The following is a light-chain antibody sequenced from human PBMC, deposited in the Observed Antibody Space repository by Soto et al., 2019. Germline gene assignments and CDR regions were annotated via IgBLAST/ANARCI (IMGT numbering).Light chain of an antibody. J-gene: IGKJ2*01. CDR2: GAS. CDR1: QSVLYSSNNNNY. Sequence: DIVMTQSPDSLSVSLGERATINCKSSQSVLYSSNNNNYLAWYQQKPGQPPKLLIYGASTRESGVPDRFSGSGSGTDFTLTISSLQAEDVAVYYCQQYYCTPYTFGQGTKLEIK. CDR3: QQYYCTPYT. V-gene: IGKV4-1*01.